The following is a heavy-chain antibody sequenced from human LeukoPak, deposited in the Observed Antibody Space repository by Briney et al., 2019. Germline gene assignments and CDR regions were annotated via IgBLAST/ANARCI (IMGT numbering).Heavy chain of an antibody. CDR3: ARDSYYDFWSGYYTAGYYYYGMDV. CDR2: INPNSGGT. V-gene: IGHV1-2*02. Sequence: ASVKVSCKASGYTFTGYYMHWVQQAPGHGLEWMGWINPNSGGTNYAQKFQGRVTMTRDTSISTAYMELSRLRSDDTAVYYCARDSYYDFWSGYYTAGYYYYGMDVWGQGTTVTVSS. CDR1: GYTFTGYY. J-gene: IGHJ6*02. D-gene: IGHD3-3*01.